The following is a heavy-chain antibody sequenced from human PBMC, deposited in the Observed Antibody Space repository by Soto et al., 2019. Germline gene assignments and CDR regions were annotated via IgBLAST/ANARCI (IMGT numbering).Heavy chain of an antibody. J-gene: IGHJ4*02. CDR2: ISDSSSTI. CDR1: GFTFSTYN. D-gene: IGHD3-22*01. Sequence: GGSLRLSCASSGFTFSTYNMNWVRQAPGKGLEWVSYISDSSSTIHYADSVKGRFTISRDNAKNSLYLQMNSLRAEDTAVYYCARHDYPYYDDSSGYHFDYWGQG. CDR3: ARHDYPYYDDSSGYHFDY. V-gene: IGHV3-48*01.